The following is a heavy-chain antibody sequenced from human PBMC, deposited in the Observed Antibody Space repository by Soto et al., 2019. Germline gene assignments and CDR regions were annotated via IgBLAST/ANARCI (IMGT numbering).Heavy chain of an antibody. J-gene: IGHJ5*02. Sequence: PGGSLRLSCAGSGFTFSNYAVNWVRQAPGKGLEWVAVILYDGSGQHYADSVKGRFTVSRDNSKNTVYLQMNSLTPEDTATYYCASEDSVAALNWFDPWGQGTPVTVSS. CDR1: GFTFSNYA. D-gene: IGHD6-6*01. CDR2: ILYDGSGQ. V-gene: IGHV3-30-3*01. CDR3: ASEDSVAALNWFDP.